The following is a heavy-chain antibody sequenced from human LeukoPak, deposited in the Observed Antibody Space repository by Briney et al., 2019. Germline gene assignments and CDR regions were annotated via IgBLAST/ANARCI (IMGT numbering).Heavy chain of an antibody. CDR3: AKHLGSHSFLFYYMDV. J-gene: IGHJ6*03. Sequence: GGSLRLSREASEFTFSRFAMSWIRQPPGTGLEWVSTLSGSGGATYYADSVKGRFTTSRDNSKDTLYLQMDNLRADDTAVYYCAKHLGSHSFLFYYMDVWGKGTSVIVSS. CDR2: LSGSGGAT. V-gene: IGHV3-23*01. D-gene: IGHD2-21*01. CDR1: EFTFSRFA.